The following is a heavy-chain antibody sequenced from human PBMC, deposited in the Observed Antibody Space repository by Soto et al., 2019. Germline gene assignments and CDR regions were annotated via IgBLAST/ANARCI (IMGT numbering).Heavy chain of an antibody. D-gene: IGHD2-21*01. CDR2: ISRDGSTM. CDR1: GVTLSNFG. V-gene: IGHV3-30*03. CDR3: VGEVASGY. J-gene: IGHJ4*02. Sequence: QVQLVESGGGVVQPGRSLRLSCAASGVTLSNFGMHWVRQAPGKGLEWVAVISRDGSTMLYADSVKGRFTISRESSRNTLYLQMNSLRAEDTAVYHCVGEVASGYWGQGTLVTDSS.